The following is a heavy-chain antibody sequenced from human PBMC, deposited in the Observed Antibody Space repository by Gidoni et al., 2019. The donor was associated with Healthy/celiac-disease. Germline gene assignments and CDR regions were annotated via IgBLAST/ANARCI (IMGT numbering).Heavy chain of an antibody. CDR2: IYYSGST. CDR1: GGSISSGGYY. CDR3: ARVPKVVVAAKAYYYYGMDV. D-gene: IGHD2-15*01. V-gene: IGHV4-31*01. J-gene: IGHJ6*02. Sequence: QVQLQESGQGLVKPSQTLSLTCTVSGGSISSGGYYWSWIRQHPGTGLEWIGYIYYSGSTYYNPSLKSLVTRSVDTSKNQFSLKLSSVTAADTAVYYCARVPKVVVAAKAYYYYGMDVWGQGTTVTVSS.